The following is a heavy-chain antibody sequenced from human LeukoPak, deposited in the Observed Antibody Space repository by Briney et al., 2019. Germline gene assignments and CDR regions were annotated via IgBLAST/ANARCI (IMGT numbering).Heavy chain of an antibody. CDR3: AKVGYDSSGYALGY. J-gene: IGHJ4*02. CDR2: IGGSGGST. V-gene: IGHV3-23*01. Sequence: GGSLRLSCAASGFTFSSYAMSWVRQAPGKGLEWVSAIGGSGGSTYYADSVKGRFTISRDNSKNTLYLQMNSLRAEDTAVYYCAKVGYDSSGYALGYWGQGTLVTVSS. D-gene: IGHD3-22*01. CDR1: GFTFSSYA.